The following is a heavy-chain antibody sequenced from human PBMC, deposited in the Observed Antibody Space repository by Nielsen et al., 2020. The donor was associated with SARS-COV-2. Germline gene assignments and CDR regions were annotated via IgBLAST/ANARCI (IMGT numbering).Heavy chain of an antibody. V-gene: IGHV4-39*07. Sequence: SETLSLTCTVSGGSISSSSYYWGWIRQPPGKGLEWIGSIYYSGSTYYNPSLKSRVTISVDTSKNQFSLKLSSVTAADTAVYYCAREKLYYYGSGRTDYWGQGTLVTVSS. D-gene: IGHD3-10*01. CDR1: GGSISSSSYY. CDR3: AREKLYYYGSGRTDY. CDR2: IYYSGST. J-gene: IGHJ4*02.